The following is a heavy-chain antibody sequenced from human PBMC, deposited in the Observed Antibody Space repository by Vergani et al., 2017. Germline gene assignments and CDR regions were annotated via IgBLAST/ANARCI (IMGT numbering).Heavy chain of an antibody. V-gene: IGHV1-2*02. CDR3: TRGRMTVDY. CDR1: GYTFTGSF. CDR2: VNPNSGRT. J-gene: IGHJ4*02. D-gene: IGHD2-15*01. Sequence: QVQLVQSGAEVKKPGASVKVSCKASGYTFTGSFIHWVRQAPGQGLEWMGRVNPNSGRTNYAQNFQGRVTLTRDTSISTTYMELSRLRSDDTAVYYCTRGRMTVDYWGQGTLVTVSS.